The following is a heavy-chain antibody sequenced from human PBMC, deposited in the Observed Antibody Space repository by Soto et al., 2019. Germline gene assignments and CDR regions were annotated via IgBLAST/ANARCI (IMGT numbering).Heavy chain of an antibody. CDR1: GGSFSRYY. J-gene: IGHJ4*02. V-gene: IGHV4-34*01. CDR3: ARGNDYGDYYFDY. CDR2: INHSGST. Sequence: PSETLSLTCAVYGGSFSRYYWTWIRQPPGKGLEWIGEINHSGSTNYDPSLKSRVTISVDTSKNQFSLKLSSVTAADTAVYYCARGNDYGDYYFDYWGQGTPVTVSS. D-gene: IGHD4-17*01.